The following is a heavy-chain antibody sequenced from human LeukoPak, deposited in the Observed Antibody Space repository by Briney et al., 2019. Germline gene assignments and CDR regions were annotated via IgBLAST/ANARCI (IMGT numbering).Heavy chain of an antibody. CDR3: ARDRGVGVLPAPPFDF. CDR1: GGSISSSSYY. Sequence: PSETLSLTCTVSGGSISSSSYYWGWIRQPPGKGLEWIGTIYYSGSTYYNPSLKSRVTISVDTSKNQFSLKLSSVTAADTAVYYCARDRGVGVLPAPPFDFWGQEPWSPSPQ. V-gene: IGHV4-39*02. J-gene: IGHJ4*01. CDR2: IYYSGST. D-gene: IGHD3-10*01.